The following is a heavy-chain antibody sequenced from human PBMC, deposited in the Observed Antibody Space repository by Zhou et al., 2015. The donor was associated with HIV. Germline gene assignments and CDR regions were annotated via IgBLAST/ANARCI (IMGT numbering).Heavy chain of an antibody. J-gene: IGHJ4*02. CDR3: AREWGGATTATTPFGY. V-gene: IGHV1-69*01. CDR1: GGTFSTYS. CDR2: ITPLFNTA. D-gene: IGHD3-16*01. Sequence: QVQLVQSGTEVKKPGSSVKVSCKASGGTFSTYSISWVRQAPGQGLEWMGGITPLFNTANYAENFQGRLTITAVESTSTSYMELSSLRSEDTATYYCAREWGGATTATTPFGYWGQGTLVTVSS.